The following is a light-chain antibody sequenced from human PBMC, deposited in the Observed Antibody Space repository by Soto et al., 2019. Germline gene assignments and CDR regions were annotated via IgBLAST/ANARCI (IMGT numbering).Light chain of an antibody. Sequence: DIQMTQSPSTLSASVGDRVTITCRASQSISRSLAWYQQKSGKAPKLLIYDASSLESGVPSRFSGSGFGTEFTLPSSGLQPDDFATYYCHQYQSYFLAFGPGTTVDMK. CDR1: QSISRS. CDR3: HQYQSYFLA. V-gene: IGKV1-5*01. J-gene: IGKJ3*01. CDR2: DAS.